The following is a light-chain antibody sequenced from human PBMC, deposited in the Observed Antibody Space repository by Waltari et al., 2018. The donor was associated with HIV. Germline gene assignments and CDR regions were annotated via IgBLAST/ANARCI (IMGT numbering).Light chain of an antibody. CDR1: SPKIGAGND. V-gene: IGLV1-40*01. Sequence: QSVLTQPPSVSGAPGQRVTISCTGSSPKIGAGNDVHWYQQLPGTAPKLTIYVNTNRPSGVSDRFSGSKSGTSASLAITGRQAEDEADYYCQSYDSRQSGFWVFGGGTTLTVL. CDR2: VNT. CDR3: QSYDSRQSGFWV. J-gene: IGLJ3*02.